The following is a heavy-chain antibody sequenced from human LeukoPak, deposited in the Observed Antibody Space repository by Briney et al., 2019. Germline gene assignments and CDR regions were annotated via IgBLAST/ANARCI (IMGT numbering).Heavy chain of an antibody. J-gene: IGHJ4*02. CDR1: GGSISSGGYY. Sequence: SQTLSLTFTVSGGSISSGGYYWSWIRQPPGKGLEWIGYIYHSGSTYYNPSLKSRVTISVDRSKNQFSLKLSSVTAADTAVYYCARWGGYPGYWGQGTLVTVSS. V-gene: IGHV4-30-2*01. D-gene: IGHD5-12*01. CDR3: ARWGGYPGY. CDR2: IYHSGST.